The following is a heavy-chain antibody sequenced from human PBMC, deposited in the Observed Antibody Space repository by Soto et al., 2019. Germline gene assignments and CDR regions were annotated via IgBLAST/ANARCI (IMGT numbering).Heavy chain of an antibody. V-gene: IGHV3-23*01. J-gene: IGHJ6*02. Sequence: EVQLLESGGGLVQPGGSLRLSCAASGFTFSSYAMTWVRQAPGKGLEWVSALSGSGVSTYYADSVKGRFTISRDNSKNTLDLKMNSLRAEDTAVYYCAKGGGSKDYYDTSGYYLYYYYAMDVWGQGTTVTVSS. D-gene: IGHD3-22*01. CDR3: AKGGGSKDYYDTSGYYLYYYYAMDV. CDR1: GFTFSSYA. CDR2: LSGSGVST.